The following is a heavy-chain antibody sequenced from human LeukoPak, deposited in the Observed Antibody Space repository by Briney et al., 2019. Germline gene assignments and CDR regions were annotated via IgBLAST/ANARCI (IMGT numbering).Heavy chain of an antibody. CDR3: ARGAAGGLSWFDP. CDR2: ISHSGST. Sequence: SETLSLTCTVSGYSISSTYYGAWIRQPPGKGLEWIATISHSGSTYYTPSLESRLTISLDTSRNHFSLRLSSVTAADTAVYYCARGAAGGLSWFDPWGQGTLVTVSS. D-gene: IGHD6-13*01. J-gene: IGHJ5*02. CDR1: GYSISSTYY. V-gene: IGHV4-38-2*02.